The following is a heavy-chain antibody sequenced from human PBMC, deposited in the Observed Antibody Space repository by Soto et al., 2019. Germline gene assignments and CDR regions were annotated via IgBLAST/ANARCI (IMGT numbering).Heavy chain of an antibody. CDR2: ISYDGSNK. V-gene: IGHV3-30*18. CDR1: GFTFSSYG. CDR3: AKGSEDQLLREANFQH. Sequence: ESGGGVVQPGGSLSLSCAASGFTFSSYGMHWVRQAPGKGLEWVAVISYDGSNKYYADSVKGRFTISRDNSKNTLYLQMNSLRAEDTAVYYCAKGSEDQLLREANFQHWGQGTLVTVSS. D-gene: IGHD2-2*01. J-gene: IGHJ1*01.